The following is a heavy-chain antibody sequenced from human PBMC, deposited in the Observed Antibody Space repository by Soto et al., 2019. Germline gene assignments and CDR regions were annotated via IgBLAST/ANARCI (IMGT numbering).Heavy chain of an antibody. V-gene: IGHV3-30-3*01. CDR2: ISYDGSNK. CDR3: ARDSHGYSSGWYFN. Sequence: QVQLVESGGGVVQPGRSLRLSCAASGFTFSSYAMHWVRQAPGKGLEWVAVISYDGSNKYYADSVNGRFTISRDNSKNTLYLQMNILRAEDTAVYYCARDSHGYSSGWYFNWGQGTLVTVSS. CDR1: GFTFSSYA. J-gene: IGHJ4*02. D-gene: IGHD6-19*01.